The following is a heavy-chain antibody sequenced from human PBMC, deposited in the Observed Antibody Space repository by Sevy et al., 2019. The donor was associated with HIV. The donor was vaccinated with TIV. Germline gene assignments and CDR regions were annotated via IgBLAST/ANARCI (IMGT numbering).Heavy chain of an antibody. CDR3: ARVSTVGAMMDALDT. Sequence: GGSLRLSCAASGFTFSDYGVHWVRQTPHKGLEWVAVMSIDGNDKHYADSARGRFTISRDKSKNTLFLELNSLRHEDTAVYCCARVSTVGAMMDALDTWGQGTMVTVSS. D-gene: IGHD3-16*01. J-gene: IGHJ3*02. CDR2: MSIDGNDK. V-gene: IGHV3-30*03. CDR1: GFTFSDYG.